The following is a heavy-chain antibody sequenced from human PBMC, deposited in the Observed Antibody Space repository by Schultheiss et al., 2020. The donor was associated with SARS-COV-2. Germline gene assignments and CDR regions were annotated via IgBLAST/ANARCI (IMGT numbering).Heavy chain of an antibody. Sequence: SETLSLTCAVYGGSFSDYYWSWIRQPPGKGLEWIGEINHSGSTNYNPSLKSRVTISVDTSKNQFSLKLSSVTAADTAVYYCARLGPGRYQLHYYYYGMDVWGQGTTVTVSS. CDR2: INHSGST. J-gene: IGHJ6*02. V-gene: IGHV4-34*01. D-gene: IGHD2-2*01. CDR3: ARLGPGRYQLHYYYYGMDV. CDR1: GGSFSDYY.